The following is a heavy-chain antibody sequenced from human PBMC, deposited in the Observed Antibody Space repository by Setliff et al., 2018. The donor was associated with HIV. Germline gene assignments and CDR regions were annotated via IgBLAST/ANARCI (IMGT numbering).Heavy chain of an antibody. D-gene: IGHD2-21*02. CDR2: ISTSGTT. CDR1: GGSISSGSHF. J-gene: IGHJ4*02. V-gene: IGHV4-61*09. CDR3: MRWGLPYAIDY. Sequence: PSETLSLTCTVSGGSISSGSHFWGWIRQPAGKGLEWIGHISTSGTTKYNPSLKGRFTISRDNAKNSLYLQLNSLRVEDTAVYYCMRWGLPYAIDYWGQGMLVTVSS.